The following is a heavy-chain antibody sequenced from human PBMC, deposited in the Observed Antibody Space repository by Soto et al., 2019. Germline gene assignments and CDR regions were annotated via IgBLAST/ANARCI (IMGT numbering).Heavy chain of an antibody. J-gene: IGHJ6*02. D-gene: IGHD3-3*01. CDR2: INPSGGST. V-gene: IGHV1-46*01. CDR1: GYTFTSYY. CDR3: DSFPIHYVFLIFFIPYVMDV. Sequence: ASVKVSCKASGYTFTSYYMHWVRQAPGQGLEWMGIINPSGGSTSYAQKFQGRVTMTRDTSTSTVYMELSSLRSEDTAVYYCDSFPIHYVFLIFFIPYVMDVWGQGTTVTVSS.